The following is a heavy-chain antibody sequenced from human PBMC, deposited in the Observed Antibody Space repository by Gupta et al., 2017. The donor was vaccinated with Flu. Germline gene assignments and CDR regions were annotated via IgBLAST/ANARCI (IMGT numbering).Heavy chain of an antibody. CDR3: ARSAEYSSSSRNSWFGP. CDR1: GYNFNGYY. V-gene: IGHV1-2*02. Sequence: QVQLVQSGPDIKKPGASVKVSCKASGYNFNGYYPYWLRQAPRLGLEWMGWINPNTGSTNYAQKFQGRVTMTRDMSIKTTYMELGDLTSDDTAVYFCARSAEYSSSSRNSWFGPWGQGTLVTVSS. CDR2: INPNTGST. J-gene: IGHJ5*02. D-gene: IGHD6-6*01.